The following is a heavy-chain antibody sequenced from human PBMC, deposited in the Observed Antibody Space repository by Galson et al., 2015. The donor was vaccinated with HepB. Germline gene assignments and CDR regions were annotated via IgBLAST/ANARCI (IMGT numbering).Heavy chain of an antibody. CDR2: IWYDGNNK. V-gene: IGHV3-33*01. Sequence: SLRLSCAASGFTFSSYGMHWVRQALGKGLEWVAVIWYDGNNKYYADSVKGRFTISRDNSKNTLYLQMNSLRAEDTAVYYCARDVVGATGHYFDYWGQGTLVTVSS. J-gene: IGHJ4*02. CDR3: ARDVVGATGHYFDY. CDR1: GFTFSSYG. D-gene: IGHD1-26*01.